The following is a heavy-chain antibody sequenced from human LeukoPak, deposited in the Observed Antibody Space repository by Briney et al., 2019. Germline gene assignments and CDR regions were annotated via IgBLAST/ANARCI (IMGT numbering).Heavy chain of an antibody. CDR1: GYSISSGYY. CDR2: IYHSGST. J-gene: IGHJ6*04. Sequence: SETLSLTCAVSGYSISSGYYWGWIRQPPRKRLEWIGSIYHSGSTYYNPSLKSRVTISVGTSKNQFSLKLSSVTAADTAVYYCARDGSDYYYGMDVWGKGTTVTVSS. CDR3: ARDGSDYYYGMDV. D-gene: IGHD1-26*01. V-gene: IGHV4-38-2*02.